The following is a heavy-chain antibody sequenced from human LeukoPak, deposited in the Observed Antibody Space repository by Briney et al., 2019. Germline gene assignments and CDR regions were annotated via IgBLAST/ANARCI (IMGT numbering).Heavy chain of an antibody. CDR3: ASPYCSGGICYSGAFDI. CDR2: IYPRDSDT. V-gene: IGHV5-51*01. D-gene: IGHD2-15*01. CDR1: GYSFTNYW. Sequence: GESLKISCKGSGYSFTNYWIGWVRQMPGKGLEWMGVIYPRDSDTRYSPSFQGQVTISADKSINTAYLQWSSLKASDSAMYYCASPYCSGGICYSGAFDIWGQGTMVTVSS. J-gene: IGHJ3*02.